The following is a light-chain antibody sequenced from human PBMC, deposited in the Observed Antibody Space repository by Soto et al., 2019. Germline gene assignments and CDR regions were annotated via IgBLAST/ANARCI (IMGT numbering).Light chain of an antibody. V-gene: IGKV4-1*01. CDR1: PSVLNSSNNKNY. Sequence: DIVMTQSPDSLAVSLGERATINCKSSPSVLNSSNNKNYLAWYQQKPGQPPKLLIYWASTRESGVPDRFSGSGSGTDFSLTISSLQAEDVAVYYCQQYYSTPPLTFGQGTKLEIK. CDR3: QQYYSTPPLT. J-gene: IGKJ2*01. CDR2: WAS.